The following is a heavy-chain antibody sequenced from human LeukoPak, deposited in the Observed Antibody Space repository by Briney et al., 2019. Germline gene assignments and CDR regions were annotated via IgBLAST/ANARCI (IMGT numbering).Heavy chain of an antibody. CDR1: GGSISSSSYY. J-gene: IGHJ4*02. V-gene: IGHV4-39*02. Sequence: SETLSLTCTVSGGSISSSSYYWGWIRQPPGKGLEWIGSIYYSGSTYYNPSLKSRVTISVDTSKNQFSLKLSSVTAADTAVYYCAREGGFYRPLDYSGPGTLVIVSS. CDR2: IYYSGST. CDR3: AREGGFYRPLDY. D-gene: IGHD2/OR15-2a*01.